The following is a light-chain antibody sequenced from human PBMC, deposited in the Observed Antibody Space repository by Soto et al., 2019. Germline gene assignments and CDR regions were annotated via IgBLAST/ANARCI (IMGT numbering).Light chain of an antibody. CDR2: DAS. Sequence: DIQMTQSPSTLSASVGDRVTITCRASQGISSWLAWYQQKPGKAPKVLIYDASSLQSGVPVRFSGSGSGTEFTLTISSLQSEDFAVYYCQQYNNWPLTFGQGTRLEI. V-gene: IGKV1-5*01. J-gene: IGKJ5*01. CDR3: QQYNNWPLT. CDR1: QGISSW.